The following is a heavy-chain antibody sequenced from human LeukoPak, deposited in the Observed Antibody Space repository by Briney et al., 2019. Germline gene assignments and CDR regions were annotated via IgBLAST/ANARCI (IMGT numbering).Heavy chain of an antibody. CDR3: ASIVVVPAATGGYNWLDP. CDR1: GGSFSGYY. D-gene: IGHD2-2*01. J-gene: IGHJ5*02. V-gene: IGHV4-34*01. CDR2: INHSGST. Sequence: SETLSLTCAVYGGSFSGYYWSWIRQPPGKGLEWIGEINHSGSTNYNPSLKSRVTISVDTSKNQFSLKLSSVTAADTAVYYCASIVVVPAATGGYNWLDPWGQGTLVTVPS.